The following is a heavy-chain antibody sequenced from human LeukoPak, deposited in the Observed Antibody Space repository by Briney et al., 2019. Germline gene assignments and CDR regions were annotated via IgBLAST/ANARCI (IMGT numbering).Heavy chain of an antibody. V-gene: IGHV3-21*01. J-gene: IGHJ6*03. D-gene: IGHD2-2*01. CDR3: ARDGSSTGYYMDV. CDR1: GFTFSSYS. CDR2: ISSSSSYI. Sequence: GGSLRLSCAASGFTFSSYSMNWVRQAPGKGLECVSSISSSSSYIYYADSVKGRFTISRDNAKNSLYLQMNSLRAEDTAVYYCARDGSSTGYYMDVWGKGTTVTVSS.